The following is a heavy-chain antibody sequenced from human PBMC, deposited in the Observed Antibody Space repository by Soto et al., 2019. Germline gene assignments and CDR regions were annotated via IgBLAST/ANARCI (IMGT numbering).Heavy chain of an antibody. CDR1: GYTFTNYI. V-gene: IGHV1-18*04. J-gene: IGHJ5*02. CDR3: ARDQEYQLLLRFDP. Sequence: ASVKVSCKASGYTFTNYIISWVRQAPGQGLEWLGWISAYNGNTNYAQKFQGRVTMTTDTSTSTAYMELRSLRSDDTAVYYCARDQEYQLLLRFDPWGQGTLVTVSS. CDR2: ISAYNGNT. D-gene: IGHD2-2*01.